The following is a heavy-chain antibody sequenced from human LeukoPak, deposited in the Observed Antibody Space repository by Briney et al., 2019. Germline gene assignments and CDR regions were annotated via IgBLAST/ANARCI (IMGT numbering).Heavy chain of an antibody. D-gene: IGHD5-18*01. Sequence: ASVKVSCKASGLIFTNFGISWVRQAPGQGLEWMGWISADTGNTYYAQKFQGRVTLTTDASTTTAFMDLRSLRSDDTAVYYCARDTVDTPMTFDDWGQGTLVTVSS. CDR1: GLIFTNFG. V-gene: IGHV1-18*01. CDR2: ISADTGNT. CDR3: ARDTVDTPMTFDD. J-gene: IGHJ4*02.